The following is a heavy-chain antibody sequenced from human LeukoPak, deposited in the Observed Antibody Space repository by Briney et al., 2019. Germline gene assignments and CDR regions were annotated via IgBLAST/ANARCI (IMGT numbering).Heavy chain of an antibody. D-gene: IGHD4-17*01. Sequence: GGSLRLSCAASGFTFSSYTMNWVRQAPGKGLEWVSSISSGNSYINYADSVKGRFTISRDNAKNSLYLLLNSLRAEDTAVYYCARVRPSGDYAALDIWGQGTMVTVSS. CDR1: GFTFSSYT. J-gene: IGHJ3*02. CDR2: ISSGNSYI. CDR3: ARVRPSGDYAALDI. V-gene: IGHV3-21*01.